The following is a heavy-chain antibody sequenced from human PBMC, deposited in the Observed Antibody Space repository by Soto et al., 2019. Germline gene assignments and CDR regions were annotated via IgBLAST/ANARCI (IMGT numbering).Heavy chain of an antibody. D-gene: IGHD2-21*01. CDR3: ARGGDGHTFGAVY. CDR1: GGGNLRDYR. V-gene: IGHV1-69*01. Sequence: QVQLVQSGAEVKKPGSSVQVSCKASGGGNLRDYRTTWVRQAPGQGLEWMGGIIPKLGSANYAQNFQGRVTITADESTSTVYMELRSLRSEDTAVYYCARGGDGHTFGAVYWGQGTPVTVSS. J-gene: IGHJ4*02. CDR2: IIPKLGSA.